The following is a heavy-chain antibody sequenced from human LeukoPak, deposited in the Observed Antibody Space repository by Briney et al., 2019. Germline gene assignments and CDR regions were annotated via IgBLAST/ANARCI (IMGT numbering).Heavy chain of an antibody. V-gene: IGHV1-46*01. CDR3: ARESGSYYPAPYYFDY. CDR1: GYTFTSYY. D-gene: IGHD1-26*01. CDR2: INPSGGST. J-gene: IGHJ4*02. Sequence: ASVKVSCEASGYTFTSYYMHWVRQAPGQGLEWMGIINPSGGSTSYAQKFQGRVTMTRDMSTSTVYMELSSLRSEDTAVYYCARESGSYYPAPYYFDYWGQGTLVTVSS.